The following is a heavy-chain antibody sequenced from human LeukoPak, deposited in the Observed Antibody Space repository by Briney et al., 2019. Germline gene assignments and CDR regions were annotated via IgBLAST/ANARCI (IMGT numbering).Heavy chain of an antibody. D-gene: IGHD3-10*01. Sequence: SETLSLTCTVSGGSISTSNYYWGWIRQPPGKGLEWIGNIFYSGSTYYGPSLKSRLTISLDTSRNQFSLKLSSVTAADTAVYYCARSLYYYGSDSFDIWGQGTMVTVSS. J-gene: IGHJ3*02. V-gene: IGHV4-39*07. CDR2: IFYSGST. CDR3: ARSLYYYGSDSFDI. CDR1: GGSISTSNYY.